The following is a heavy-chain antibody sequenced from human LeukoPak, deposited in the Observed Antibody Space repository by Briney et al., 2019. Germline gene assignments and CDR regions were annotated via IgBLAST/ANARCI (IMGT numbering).Heavy chain of an antibody. CDR3: ARDQRVGSSFDY. Sequence: GGSLRLSCAASGFSFSTFSLSWVRQAPGKGLEWVSAISGSGGSTYYADSVKGRFTISRDNSKNSLYLQMNSLRAEDTAVYYCARDQRVGSSFDYWGQGTLVTVSS. V-gene: IGHV3-23*01. CDR1: GFSFSTFS. J-gene: IGHJ4*02. CDR2: ISGSGGST. D-gene: IGHD6-6*01.